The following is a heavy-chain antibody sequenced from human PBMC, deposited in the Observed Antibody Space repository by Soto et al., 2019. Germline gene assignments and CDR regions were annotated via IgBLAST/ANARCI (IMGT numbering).Heavy chain of an antibody. CDR1: GGSIRRSSDF. Sequence: SVAPFLTCSVTGGSIRRSSDFWPCIRQPPGKGLEWIGNIYYSGSPSYNPSLKSRVTISIDRSKNQFPLTLSPATAADPAPYYCAILGRLLWFGDIYPPWGLGTLVTVS. J-gene: IGHJ5*02. CDR3: AILGRLLWFGDIYPP. V-gene: IGHV4-39*05. CDR2: IYYSGSP. D-gene: IGHD3-10*01.